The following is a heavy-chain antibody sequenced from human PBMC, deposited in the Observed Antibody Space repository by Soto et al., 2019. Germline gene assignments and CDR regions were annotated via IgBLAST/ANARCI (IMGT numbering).Heavy chain of an antibody. Sequence: SETLSLTCAVYGGSFSGYYWSWIRQPPGKGLEWIGEINHSGSTNYNPSLKSRVTISVDTSKNQFSLKLSSVTAADTAVYYCARVLGYCSGGSCYLNYYYYYYMDVWGKGTTVTVSS. CDR3: ARVLGYCSGGSCYLNYYYYYYMDV. J-gene: IGHJ6*03. V-gene: IGHV4-34*01. CDR1: GGSFSGYY. D-gene: IGHD2-15*01. CDR2: INHSGST.